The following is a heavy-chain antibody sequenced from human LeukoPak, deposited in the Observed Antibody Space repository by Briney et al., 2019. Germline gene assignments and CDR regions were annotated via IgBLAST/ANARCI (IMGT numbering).Heavy chain of an antibody. CDR3: ASDSGYDGGDY. J-gene: IGHJ4*02. CDR1: GFTFSSYG. V-gene: IGHV3-33*08. Sequence: GGSLRLSCSASGFTFSSYGMHWVRQAPGKGLEWVAVIWYDGSNKYYADSVKGRLTISRDNSKNTLYLQMNSLRAEDTAVYYCASDSGYDGGDYWGQGTLVTVSS. D-gene: IGHD5-12*01. CDR2: IWYDGSNK.